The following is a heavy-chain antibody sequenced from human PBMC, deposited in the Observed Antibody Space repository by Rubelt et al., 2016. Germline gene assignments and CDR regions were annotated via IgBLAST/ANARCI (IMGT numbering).Heavy chain of an antibody. V-gene: IGHV3-66*01. Sequence: GFSVSSYYINWVRQAPGKGLAWVSGIYSGGITYSADSVTGKFSISRDNSKNTLFLQMRSLRAEDTAVYFCAQGGGYCGDDCFFYFDNWGQGALVTVSS. J-gene: IGHJ4*02. D-gene: IGHD2-21*02. CDR3: AQGGGYCGDDCFFYFDN. CDR2: IYSGGIT. CDR1: GFSVSSYY.